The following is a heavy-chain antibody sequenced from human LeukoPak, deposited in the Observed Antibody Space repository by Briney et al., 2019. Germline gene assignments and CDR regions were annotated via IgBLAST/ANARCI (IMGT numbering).Heavy chain of an antibody. CDR3: AKDSYYYGSGSYRSYYYYGMDV. V-gene: IGHV3-30*18. D-gene: IGHD3-10*01. J-gene: IGHJ6*04. CDR1: GFTFSSYG. Sequence: DPGRSLRLSCAASGFTFSSYGMHWVRQAPGKGLEWVAVISYDGSNKYYADSVKGRFTISRDNSKNTLYLQMNSLRAEDTAVYYCAKDSYYYGSGSYRSYYYYGMDVWGKGTTVTVSS. CDR2: ISYDGSNK.